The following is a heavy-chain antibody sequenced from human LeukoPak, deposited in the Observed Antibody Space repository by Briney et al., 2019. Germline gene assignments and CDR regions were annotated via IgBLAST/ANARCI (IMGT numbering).Heavy chain of an antibody. D-gene: IGHD3-16*01. Sequence: GASVKVSCKASGYTFTSYYMHWVRQAPGQGLEWMGWINPNSGGTNYAQKFQGRVTMTRDTSISTAYMELSRLRSDDTAVYYCARVRDYGGIGEDYWGQGTLVTVSS. CDR3: ARVRDYGGIGEDY. CDR1: GYTFTSYY. J-gene: IGHJ4*02. V-gene: IGHV1-2*02. CDR2: INPNSGGT.